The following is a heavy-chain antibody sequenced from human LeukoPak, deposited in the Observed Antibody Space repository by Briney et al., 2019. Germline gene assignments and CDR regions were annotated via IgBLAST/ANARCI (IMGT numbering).Heavy chain of an antibody. D-gene: IGHD5-24*01. CDR2: IYYSGST. V-gene: IGHV4-59*01. CDR1: GGSISSYY. Sequence: SETLSLTCTVSGGSISSYYWSWIRQPPGKGLEWIGYIYYSGSTNYNPSLKSRVTISVDTSKNQFSLKLSTVTAADTAVYYCARGEMATIEDWGQGTLVTVSS. J-gene: IGHJ4*02. CDR3: ARGEMATIED.